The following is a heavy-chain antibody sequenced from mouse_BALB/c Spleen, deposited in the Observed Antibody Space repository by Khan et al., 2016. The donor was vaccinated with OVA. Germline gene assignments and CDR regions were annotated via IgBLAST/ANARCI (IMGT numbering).Heavy chain of an antibody. V-gene: IGHV9-3-1*01. CDR2: INTYIGEP. CDR3: ARSIGNFWFAY. J-gene: IGHJ3*01. Sequence: LVESGPELKKPGETVKISCKASGYTFTNYGMNWVKQAPGQGLKWMGWINTYIGEPTYADDFKGRIAFSLETSASTAYLQNNNLNNEDTATYFCARSIGNFWFAYWGQGTLVTVSA. CDR1: GYTFTNYG. D-gene: IGHD2-1*01.